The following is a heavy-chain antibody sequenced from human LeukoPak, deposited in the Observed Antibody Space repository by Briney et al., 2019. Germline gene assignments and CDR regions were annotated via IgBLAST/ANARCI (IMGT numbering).Heavy chain of an antibody. CDR3: ARDLDWILFDY. D-gene: IGHD3-9*01. J-gene: IGHJ4*02. CDR2: IRPEGTTT. CDR1: GFTFSTDW. Sequence: GGSLRLSCAASGFTFSTDWMHWVRQAPGKGLVWVARIRPEGTTTAYADSVKGRVTISRDNAKNTLFLQMNSLSAEDTAVYYCARDLDWILFDYWGQGTLVTVSS. V-gene: IGHV3-74*03.